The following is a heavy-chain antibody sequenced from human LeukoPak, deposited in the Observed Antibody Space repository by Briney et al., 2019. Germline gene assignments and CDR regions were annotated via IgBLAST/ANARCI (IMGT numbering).Heavy chain of an antibody. J-gene: IGHJ4*02. V-gene: IGHV4-59*08. CDR3: ARGGGSYYPIDY. D-gene: IGHD1-26*01. CDR2: IYYSGGT. Sequence: SETLSLTCTVSGGSISSYYWSWIRQPPGKGLEWIGYIYYSGGTNYNPSLKSRVTISVDTSKNQFSLKLSSVTAADTAVYYCARGGGSYYPIDYWGQGTLVTVSS. CDR1: GGSISSYY.